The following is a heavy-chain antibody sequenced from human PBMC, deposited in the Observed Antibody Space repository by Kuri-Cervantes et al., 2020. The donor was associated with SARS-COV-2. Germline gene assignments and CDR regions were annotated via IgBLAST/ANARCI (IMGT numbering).Heavy chain of an antibody. V-gene: IGHV1-3*01. CDR1: GHTFTGYY. CDR2: INAGNGNT. Sequence: ASVKVSCKASGHTFTGYYMHWVRQAPGQRLEWMGWINAGNGNTKYSQKFQGRVTITRDTSASTAYMELSSLRSEDTAVYYCARAVSNPYYYYYMDVWGKGTTVTVSS. J-gene: IGHJ6*03. CDR3: ARAVSNPYYYYYMDV. D-gene: IGHD4-11*01.